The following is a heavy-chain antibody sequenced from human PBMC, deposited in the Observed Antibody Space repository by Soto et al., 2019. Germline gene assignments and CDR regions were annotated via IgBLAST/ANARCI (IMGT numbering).Heavy chain of an antibody. Sequence: QVQLQESGPRLVKPSETLSLTCTVSGASIGASYWSWIRQYPGKGLEWMGYIFYSGSTNYSPSLNSRVAMTVDSSKNQVSLTLSSVTAADTAVYYCASVATVPKLDYWGHGRLVTVSS. CDR1: GASIGASY. CDR3: ASVATVPKLDY. V-gene: IGHV4-59*01. D-gene: IGHD4-17*01. CDR2: IFYSGST. J-gene: IGHJ4*01.